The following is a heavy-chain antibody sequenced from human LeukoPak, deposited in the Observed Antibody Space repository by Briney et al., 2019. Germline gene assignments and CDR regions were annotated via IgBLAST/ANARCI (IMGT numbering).Heavy chain of an antibody. CDR3: ARAEMAPWNWFDP. CDR2: IYYSGST. J-gene: IGHJ5*02. V-gene: IGHV4-61*10. CDR1: GGSISSGSYY. Sequence: PSETLSLTCTVSGGSISSGSYYWSWIRQPAGKGLEWIGYIYYSGSTNYNPSLKSRVTISVDTSKNQFSLKLSSVTAADTAVYYCARAEMAPWNWFDPWGQGTLVTVSS. D-gene: IGHD5-24*01.